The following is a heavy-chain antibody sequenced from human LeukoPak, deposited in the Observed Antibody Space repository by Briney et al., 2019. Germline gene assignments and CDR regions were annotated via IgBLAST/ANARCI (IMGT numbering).Heavy chain of an antibody. V-gene: IGHV4-4*02. CDR3: TREDRPFCPFAY. Sequence: PSETLSLTCGVSGGSIDITNYWSWVRQAPGKGLEWIGEISHGGTTNYNPSLRSRVAMSFDRANNQFSLSLTSVTAADTAVYYCTREDRPFCPFAYWGQGVLVTVSS. CDR1: GGSIDITNY. D-gene: IGHD3-22*01. CDR2: ISHGGTT. J-gene: IGHJ4*02.